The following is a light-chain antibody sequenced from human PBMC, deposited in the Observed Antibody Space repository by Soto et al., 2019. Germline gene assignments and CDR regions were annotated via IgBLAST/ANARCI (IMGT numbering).Light chain of an antibody. J-gene: IGKJ1*01. CDR3: QKYNSAPWT. Sequence: DIQMTQPPSSLSASVGDRVTITCRASQDISNYLAWYQQKPGKVPNLLLYAASTLHSGVPSRFSGSVSGTDFTLTISSLRPEDVASYYCQKYNSAPWTFGQGTKVEI. CDR1: QDISNY. V-gene: IGKV1-27*01. CDR2: AAS.